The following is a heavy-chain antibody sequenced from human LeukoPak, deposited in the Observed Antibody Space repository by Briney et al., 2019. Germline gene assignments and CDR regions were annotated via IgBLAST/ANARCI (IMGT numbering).Heavy chain of an antibody. D-gene: IGHD2-2*01. CDR3: ARRYCDSTSCYATLDY. V-gene: IGHV4-4*02. Sequence: PSETLSLTCAVSGGSISSSNWWSWVRQPPGKGLEWIGEIYHSGSTNYNPSLKSRVTISVDKSKNQFSLKVSSVTAADTAVYYCARRYCDSTSCYATLDYWGQGTLVTVSS. CDR2: IYHSGST. CDR1: GGSISSSNW. J-gene: IGHJ4*02.